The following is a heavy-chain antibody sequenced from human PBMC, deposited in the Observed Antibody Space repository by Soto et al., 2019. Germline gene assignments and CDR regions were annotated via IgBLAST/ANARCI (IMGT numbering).Heavy chain of an antibody. CDR1: VFTFSSYG. CDR3: EKRGRDFTDCSGGICHKAAFDC. D-gene: IGHD2-15*01. Sequence: PVGSLRLSCASSVFTFSSYGMSCVRHSPGKWLEWVSASSGSGGGTYYADSVKGRFTISRDNSKNTLYLQMNSLRAEDTAVYYCEKRGRDFTDCSGGICHKAAFDCWGQGT. J-gene: IGHJ4*03. V-gene: IGHV3-23*01. CDR2: SSGSGGGT.